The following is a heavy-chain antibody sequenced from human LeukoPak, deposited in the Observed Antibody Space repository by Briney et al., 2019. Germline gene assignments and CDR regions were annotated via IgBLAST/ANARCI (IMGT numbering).Heavy chain of an antibody. CDR3: ARGWRSSENWFDP. Sequence: ASVKVSCKASGYTFTSYVINWVRQATGQGLEWMGWMNPNSGNTGYAQKFQGRVTMTRNTSISTAYMELSSLRSEDTAVYYCARGWRSSENWFDPWGQGTLVTVSS. CDR1: GYTFTSYV. D-gene: IGHD6-6*01. CDR2: MNPNSGNT. J-gene: IGHJ5*02. V-gene: IGHV1-8*01.